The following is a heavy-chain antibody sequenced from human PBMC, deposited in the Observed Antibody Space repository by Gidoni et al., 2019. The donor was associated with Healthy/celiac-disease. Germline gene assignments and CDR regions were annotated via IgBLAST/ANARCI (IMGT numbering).Heavy chain of an antibody. D-gene: IGHD3-22*01. CDR1: GGSISSGAYY. CDR3: ARGTYYYDSSGYYRYFDY. V-gene: IGHV4-30-4*01. CDR2: IYYSGST. Sequence: QVQLQESGPGLVKPSQTLSLTCTVSGGSISSGAYYWSWIRQPPGKGLEWIGYIYYSGSTYYNPSLKSRVTISVDTSKNQFSLKLSSVTAADTAVYYCARGTYYYDSSGYYRYFDYWGQGTLVTVSS. J-gene: IGHJ4*02.